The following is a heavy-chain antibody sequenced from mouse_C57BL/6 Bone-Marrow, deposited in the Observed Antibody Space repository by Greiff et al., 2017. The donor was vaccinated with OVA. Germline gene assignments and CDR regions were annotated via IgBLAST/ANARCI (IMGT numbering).Heavy chain of an antibody. Sequence: VQLQQPGAELVKPGASVKMSCKASGYTFTSYWITWVKQRPGQGLEWIGDIYPGSGSTNYNEKFKSKATLTVDTSSSTAYMQLSSLTSEDSAVYYCARMGWLLSYAMDYWGQGTSVTVSS. J-gene: IGHJ4*01. D-gene: IGHD2-3*01. CDR3: ARMGWLLSYAMDY. CDR1: GYTFTSYW. CDR2: IYPGSGST. V-gene: IGHV1-55*01.